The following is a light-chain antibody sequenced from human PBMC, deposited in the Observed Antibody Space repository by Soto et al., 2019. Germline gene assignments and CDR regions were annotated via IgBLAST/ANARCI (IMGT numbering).Light chain of an antibody. CDR1: SSNIGSNT. Sequence: QSVLTQPPSASGTPGQRVTISCSGSSSNIGSNTVNWYQQLPGTAPKLLIYSNNQRPSGVPDRFSGSKSGTSASLDISGLQSEDEADYYCAAWDDSLNGSVVFGGGTKLTVL. J-gene: IGLJ2*01. CDR2: SNN. CDR3: AAWDDSLNGSVV. V-gene: IGLV1-44*01.